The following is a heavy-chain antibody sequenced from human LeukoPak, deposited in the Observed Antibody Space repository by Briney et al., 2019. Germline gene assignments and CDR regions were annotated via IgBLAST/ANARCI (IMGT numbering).Heavy chain of an antibody. J-gene: IGHJ6*03. D-gene: IGHD2-8*01. V-gene: IGHV4-4*07. CDR2: LSTTGST. Sequence: SETLSLSCSVSGASVRNYYWIWIRPPAGKGLEWIGRLSTTGSTSYNPSFKSRVAMSVDASQNQFSLMMRSVTAADTAVYYCAKVNGPLEYYYYMDVWGKGTTVLVSS. CDR1: GASVRNYY. CDR3: AKVNGPLEYYYYMDV.